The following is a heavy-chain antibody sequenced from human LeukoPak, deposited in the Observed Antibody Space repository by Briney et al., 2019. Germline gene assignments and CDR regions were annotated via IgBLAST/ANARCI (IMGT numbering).Heavy chain of an antibody. J-gene: IGHJ3*02. V-gene: IGHV3-23*01. D-gene: IGHD4-17*01. Sequence: PGGSLRLSCAASGFTFSSYALTWVRQAPGKGLEWVSSISGRGAYYAASVKGRFTISRDNSKSTLFLQLNSLRAEDTALYYCSKDPNGDYVGAFDTWGPGTMVTVSS. CDR2: ISGRGA. CDR3: SKDPNGDYVGAFDT. CDR1: GFTFSSYA.